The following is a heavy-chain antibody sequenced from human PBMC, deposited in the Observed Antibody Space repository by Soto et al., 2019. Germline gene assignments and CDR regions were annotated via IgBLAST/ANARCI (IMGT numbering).Heavy chain of an antibody. V-gene: IGHV4-30-2*01. CDR1: GGSISSGGYS. CDR3: ARFPDL. Sequence: SETLSLTCAVSGGSISSGGYSWSWIRQPPGKGLEWIGYIYHSGSTYYNPSLKSRVTISVDRSKNQFSLKLSSVTAAFTAVYYCARFPDLWGQGTLVTVFS. CDR2: IYHSGST. J-gene: IGHJ4*02.